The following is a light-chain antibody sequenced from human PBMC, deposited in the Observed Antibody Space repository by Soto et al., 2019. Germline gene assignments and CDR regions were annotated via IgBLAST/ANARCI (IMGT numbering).Light chain of an antibody. CDR1: QSINNH. CDR3: QQSYSSPPT. V-gene: IGKV1-39*01. CDR2: AAS. J-gene: IGKJ1*01. Sequence: DIQITQSPSSLSASVEARVIITCRASQSINNHLHSYQQKPGKVPMLLIFAASSVQTGVPSRFSGTRSGPAFTLTIISLQPEDLATYYCQQSYSSPPTFGQGTKVHIK.